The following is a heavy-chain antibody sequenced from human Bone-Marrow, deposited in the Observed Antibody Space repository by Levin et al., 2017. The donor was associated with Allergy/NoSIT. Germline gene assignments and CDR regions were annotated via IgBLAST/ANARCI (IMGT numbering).Heavy chain of an antibody. CDR1: GGTFSSYS. V-gene: IGHV1-69*01. D-gene: IGHD5/OR15-5a*01. J-gene: IGHJ4*02. CDR3: ARAEVSGTWVFDY. CDR2: LMPIFGTA. Sequence: KISCQAPGGTFSSYSFSWVRQAPGQGLDWMGGLMPIFGTANVAQTFQGRVTITADESTNTVFMELSSLMSEDTAVYYCARAEVSGTWVFDYWGQGTLVTVSS.